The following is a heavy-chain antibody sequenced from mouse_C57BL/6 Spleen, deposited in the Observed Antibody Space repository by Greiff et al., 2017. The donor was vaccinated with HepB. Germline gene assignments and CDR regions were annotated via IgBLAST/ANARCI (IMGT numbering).Heavy chain of an antibody. CDR1: GYSFTSYW. CDR3: AEVNHYAMDY. V-gene: IGHV1-52*01. D-gene: IGHD2-12*01. J-gene: IGHJ4*01. CDR2: IDPSDSET. Sequence: QVHVKQPGPELVRPGSSVKLSCKASGYSFTSYWMHWVKQRPIQGLEWIGNIDPSDSETHYNQKFKDKATLTVDKSSSTAYMQLSSLTSEDSAVCYCAEVNHYAMDYWGQGTSVTVSS.